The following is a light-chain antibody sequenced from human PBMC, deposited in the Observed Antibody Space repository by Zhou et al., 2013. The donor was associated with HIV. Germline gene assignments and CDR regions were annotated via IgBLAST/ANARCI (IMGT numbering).Light chain of an antibody. CDR3: QKYNKAPLT. Sequence: DIQMTQSPSSLSASVGDRVTITCRASQGISNFLAWYQQQPGKVPKLLIFAASTLQSGVPSRFSGRGSGTEFTLTISGLQPEDVATYYCQKYNKAPLTFGGGTKVEI. V-gene: IGKV1-27*01. CDR1: QGISNF. CDR2: AAS. J-gene: IGKJ4*01.